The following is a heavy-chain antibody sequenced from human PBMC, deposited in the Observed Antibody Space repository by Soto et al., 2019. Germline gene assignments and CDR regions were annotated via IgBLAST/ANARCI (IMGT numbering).Heavy chain of an antibody. CDR1: GGSISSGDYY. CDR3: AREGGIVGATTVDY. J-gene: IGHJ4*02. CDR2: IYYSGST. V-gene: IGHV4-30-4*01. Sequence: QVQLQESGPGLVKPSQTLSLTCTVSGGSISSGDYYWSWIRQPPGKGLEWIGYIYYSGSTYYNPSLKSRVTLSVDTSQHQFSLKLSSVTAADTAVYYCAREGGIVGATTVDYWGQGTLVTVSS. D-gene: IGHD1-26*01.